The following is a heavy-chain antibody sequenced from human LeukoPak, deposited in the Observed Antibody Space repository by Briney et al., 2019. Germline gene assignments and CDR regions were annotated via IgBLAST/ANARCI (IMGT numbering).Heavy chain of an antibody. V-gene: IGHV3-20*01. CDR2: INWRGDAK. J-gene: IGHJ4*02. D-gene: IGHD3-10*01. Sequence: GGSLRLSCAVSGFTFDDYGMAWVRQAPGKGLQWVSGINWRGDAKYYASPVKGRFTISGDNANNYVYLEMNGLTVDDTALYHCVRSQVADGSNQYSLDFWGQGTLVTVSS. CDR1: GFTFDDYG. CDR3: VRSQVADGSNQYSLDF.